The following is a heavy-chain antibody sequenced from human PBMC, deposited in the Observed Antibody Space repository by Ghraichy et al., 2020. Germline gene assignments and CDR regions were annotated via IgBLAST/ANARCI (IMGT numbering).Heavy chain of an antibody. D-gene: IGHD3-3*01. CDR3: ARQYYDFWSGRPEYFQH. CDR1: GGSISSSSYY. Sequence: SETLSLTCTVSGGSISSSSYYWGWIRQPPGKGLEWIGSIYYSGSTYYNPSLKSRVTISVDTSKNQFSLKLSSVTAADTAVYYCARQYYDFWSGRPEYFQHWGQGTLVTVSS. CDR2: IYYSGST. V-gene: IGHV4-39*01. J-gene: IGHJ1*01.